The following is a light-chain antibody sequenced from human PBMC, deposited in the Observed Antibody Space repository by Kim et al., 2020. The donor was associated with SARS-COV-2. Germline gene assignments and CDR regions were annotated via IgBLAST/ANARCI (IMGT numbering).Light chain of an antibody. CDR2: EDI. Sequence: KTVTISCTRSSGSIASTYVQWYQQRPGSAPTTVIYEDIHRPSGVPDRFSGSIDSSSNSASLTISGLKTEDEADYYCQSYDSDNPVIFGGGTQLTVL. CDR1: SGSIASTY. CDR3: QSYDSDNPVI. V-gene: IGLV6-57*03. J-gene: IGLJ2*01.